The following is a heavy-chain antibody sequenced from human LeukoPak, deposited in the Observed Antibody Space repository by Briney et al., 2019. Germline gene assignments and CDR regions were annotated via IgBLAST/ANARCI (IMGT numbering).Heavy chain of an antibody. Sequence: SETLSLTCTVSGGSISSYYWSWIRQPPGKGLEWIGYIYYSGSTNYNPSLKSRVTISVNTSKNQFSLKLSSVTAADTAVYYCARVGYSSSWYNFDYWGQGTLVTVSS. CDR2: IYYSGST. J-gene: IGHJ4*02. CDR1: GGSISSYY. CDR3: ARVGYSSSWYNFDY. D-gene: IGHD6-13*01. V-gene: IGHV4-59*01.